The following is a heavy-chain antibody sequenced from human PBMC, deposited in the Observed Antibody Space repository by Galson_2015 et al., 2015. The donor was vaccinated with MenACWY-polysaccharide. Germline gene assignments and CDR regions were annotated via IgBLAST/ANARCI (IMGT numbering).Heavy chain of an antibody. D-gene: IGHD3-16*01. CDR1: GFTFGSDW. CDR2: INSDGTSK. V-gene: IGHV3-74*01. CDR3: ARDPLWDRTVGFDY. J-gene: IGHJ4*02. Sequence: SLRLSCAASGFTFGSDWMHWVRQAPGKGLVWISRINSDGTSKTYADSVKGRFTISRDNAKNTLYLQMNSLRAEDTAVYYCARDPLWDRTVGFDYWGQGTLVTVSS.